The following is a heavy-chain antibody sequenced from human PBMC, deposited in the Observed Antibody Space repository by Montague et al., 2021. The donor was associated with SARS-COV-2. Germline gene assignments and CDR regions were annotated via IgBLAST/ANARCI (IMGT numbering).Heavy chain of an antibody. CDR2: IYYSGST. D-gene: IGHD2-21*02. V-gene: IGHV4-59*01. CDR1: GGSISSYY. Sequence: SETLSLTCTVSGGSISSYYWSWIRQPPGKGLEWIGYIYYSGSTNYNPSLKSRVIISVDTSKNQFSLKLSSVTAADTAVYYCARALRVVVATVPAFDIWGQGTMVTVSS. J-gene: IGHJ3*02. CDR3: ARALRVVVATVPAFDI.